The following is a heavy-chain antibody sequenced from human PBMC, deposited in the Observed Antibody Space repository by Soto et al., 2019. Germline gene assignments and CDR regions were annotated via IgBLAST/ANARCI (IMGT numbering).Heavy chain of an antibody. D-gene: IGHD3-9*01. CDR3: ARDLAYYDILTGYYEPDY. J-gene: IGHJ4*02. CDR1: GFTFSIYA. Sequence: GGSLRLSCAASGFTFSIYAMHWVRQAPGKGLEWVTVISYDGSNKYYADSVKGRFTISRDNAKNSLYLQMNSLRDEDTAVYYCARDLAYYDILTGYYEPDYWGQGTLVTVSS. CDR2: ISYDGSNK. V-gene: IGHV3-30-3*01.